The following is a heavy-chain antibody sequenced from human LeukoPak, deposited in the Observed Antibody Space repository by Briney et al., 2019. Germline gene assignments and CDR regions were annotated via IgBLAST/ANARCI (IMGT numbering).Heavy chain of an antibody. CDR1: GGTFSSYA. D-gene: IGHD3-10*01. CDR2: IIPIFGTA. J-gene: IGHJ4*02. V-gene: IGHV1-69*13. Sequence: ASVKVSCKASGGTFSSYAISWVRQAPGQGLEWMGGIIPIFGTANYAQKFQGRVTITADESTITAYMELSSLRSEDTAVYYCARDRYYYGSGSYQTLNDPYYFDYWGQGTLVTVSS. CDR3: ARDRYYYGSGSYQTLNDPYYFDY.